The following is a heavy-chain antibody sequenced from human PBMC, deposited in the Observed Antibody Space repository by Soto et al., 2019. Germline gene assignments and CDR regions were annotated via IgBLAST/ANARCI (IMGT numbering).Heavy chain of an antibody. Sequence: GGSLRLSCAAPGFTFSSYSMNWVRQAPGKGLEWVSYISSSSSTIYYADSVKGRFTISRDNAKNSLYLQMNSLRAEDTAVYYCARGLYTGSPHFFYWGQGTLVTVSS. D-gene: IGHD1-26*01. CDR2: ISSSSSTI. V-gene: IGHV3-48*01. J-gene: IGHJ4*02. CDR1: GFTFSSYS. CDR3: ARGLYTGSPHFFY.